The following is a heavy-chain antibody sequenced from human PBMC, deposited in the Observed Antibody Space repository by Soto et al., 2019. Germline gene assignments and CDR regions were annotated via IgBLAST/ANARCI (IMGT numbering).Heavy chain of an antibody. D-gene: IGHD5-18*01. Sequence: QVQLVQSGAEVKKPGASVKVSCKASGYTFTSYGISWVRQAPGQGLEWMGWISAYNGNTNYAQKLQGRVTRTTDPATSTGYMALRSLRSDDTAVYYCASSLLVGYGLEGESDWGQGTLVTVSS. V-gene: IGHV1-18*01. CDR3: ASSLLVGYGLEGESD. CDR2: ISAYNGNT. J-gene: IGHJ4*02. CDR1: GYTFTSYG.